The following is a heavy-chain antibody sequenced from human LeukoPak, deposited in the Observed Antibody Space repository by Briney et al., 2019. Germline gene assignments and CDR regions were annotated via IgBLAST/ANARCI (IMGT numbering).Heavy chain of an antibody. CDR3: AKAAGGYCSGGSCYSGNYYFDY. CDR2: ISGSGCST. Sequence: GGSLRLSCAASGFTFSSYAMSWVRQAPGKGLEWVSAISGSGCSTYYADSVKGRFTISRDNSKNTLYLQMNSLRAEDTAVYYCAKAAGGYCSGGSCYSGNYYFDYWGQGTLVTVSS. CDR1: GFTFSSYA. J-gene: IGHJ4*02. D-gene: IGHD2-15*01. V-gene: IGHV3-23*01.